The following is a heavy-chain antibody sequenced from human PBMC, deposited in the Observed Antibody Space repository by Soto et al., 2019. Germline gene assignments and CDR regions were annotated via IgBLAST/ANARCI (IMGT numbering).Heavy chain of an antibody. CDR3: ARQAAAETGYYYYYMDV. CDR2: IYYSGST. D-gene: IGHD6-13*01. Sequence: SETLSLTCTVSGGSISSSSYYWGWIRQPPGNGLEWIGSIYYSGSTYYNPSLKSRVTISVDTSKNQFSLKLSSVTAADTAVYYCARQAAAETGYYYYYMDVWGKGTTVTVSS. CDR1: GGSISSSSYY. V-gene: IGHV4-39*01. J-gene: IGHJ6*03.